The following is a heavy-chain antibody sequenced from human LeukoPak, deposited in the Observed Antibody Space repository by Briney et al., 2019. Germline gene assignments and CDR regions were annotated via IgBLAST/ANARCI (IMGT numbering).Heavy chain of an antibody. Sequence: GGSLRLSCAASGFTVSSNYMSWVRQAPGKGLEWVSVIYSGGSTYYADSVKGRFTISRHNSKNTLYLQMNSLRAEDTAVYYCARVASGTTVTTPMSYFDYWGQGTLVTVS. CDR3: ARVASGTTVTTPMSYFDY. CDR2: IYSGGST. D-gene: IGHD4-17*01. V-gene: IGHV3-53*04. J-gene: IGHJ4*02. CDR1: GFTVSSNY.